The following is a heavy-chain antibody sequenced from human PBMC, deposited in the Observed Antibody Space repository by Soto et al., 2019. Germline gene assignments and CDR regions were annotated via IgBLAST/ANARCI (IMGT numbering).Heavy chain of an antibody. D-gene: IGHD5-12*01. CDR1: GGSISSSSYY. CDR3: ARISRDGYNYNYYYGMDV. V-gene: IGHV4-39*01. J-gene: IGHJ6*02. Sequence: TCTVSGGSISSSSYYWGWIRQPPGKGLEWIGSIYYSGSTYYNPSLKSRVTISVDTSKNQFSLKLSSVTAADTAVYYCARISRDGYNYNYYYGMDVWGQGTTVTVSS. CDR2: IYYSGST.